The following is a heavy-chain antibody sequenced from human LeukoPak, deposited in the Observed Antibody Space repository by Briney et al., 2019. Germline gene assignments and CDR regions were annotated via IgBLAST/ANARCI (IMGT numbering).Heavy chain of an antibody. Sequence: SEPLSLTCGVSGGSISNTNWWTWVRQPPGKGLEWIGEVNLQGSTNYNPSLKSRVAISVGKSENHISLKLTSVTAADTAVYYCAREGGPYRPLDYSGQGTLVTVSS. CDR1: GGSISNTNW. CDR3: AREGGPYRPLDY. CDR2: VNLQGST. J-gene: IGHJ4*02. V-gene: IGHV4-4*02.